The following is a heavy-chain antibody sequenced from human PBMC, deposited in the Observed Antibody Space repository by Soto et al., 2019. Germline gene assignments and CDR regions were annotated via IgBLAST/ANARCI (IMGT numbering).Heavy chain of an antibody. Sequence: QVQLVQSGVEVKKPCASVKVSCKASGYTFTSSGISWVRQAPAHGREWMGWISTSNGDAGYAQKLQGRVTMTTDTATSTGYMELRSLRADDTAVYYCARALASIRDYWGQGTLVTVSS. CDR1: GYTFTSSG. CDR3: ARALASIRDY. CDR2: ISTSNGDA. J-gene: IGHJ4*02. V-gene: IGHV1-18*01. D-gene: IGHD4-17*01.